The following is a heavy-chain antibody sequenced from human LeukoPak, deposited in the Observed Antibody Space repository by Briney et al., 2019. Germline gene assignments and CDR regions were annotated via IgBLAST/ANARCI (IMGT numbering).Heavy chain of an antibody. CDR2: IRYGGSNK. D-gene: IGHD3-22*01. CDR3: AKKDPYYDSSGYRNTMPQFFDY. Sequence: GGSLRLSCAASGFTFSSYGTHWVRQAPGKGLDWVAFIRYGGSNKYYADSVKGRFTISRDNSKNTLYLQMNSLRAEDTAVYYCAKKDPYYDSSGYRNTMPQFFDYWGQGTLVTVSS. V-gene: IGHV3-30*02. CDR1: GFTFSSYG. J-gene: IGHJ4*02.